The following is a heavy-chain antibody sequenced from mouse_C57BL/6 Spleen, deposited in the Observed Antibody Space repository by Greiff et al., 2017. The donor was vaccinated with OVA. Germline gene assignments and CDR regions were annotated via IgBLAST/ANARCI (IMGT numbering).Heavy chain of an antibody. CDR3: ARGTMSTTRYYDD. V-gene: IGHV1-82*01. CDR1: GYAFSSSW. D-gene: IGHD2-4*01. J-gene: IGHJ1*03. Sequence: QVQLKESGPELVKPGASVKISCKASGYAFSSSWMNWVKQRPGKGLEWIGRIYPGDGDTNYNGKFKGKATLTADKSSSTAYMQLSSLTSDDSAVDFCARGTMSTTRYYDDWGTGTTVTVSS. CDR2: IYPGDGDT.